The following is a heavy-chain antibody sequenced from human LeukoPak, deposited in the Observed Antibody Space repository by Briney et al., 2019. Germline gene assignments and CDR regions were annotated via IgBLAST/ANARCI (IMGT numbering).Heavy chain of an antibody. CDR3: ARDYDSSGYYYYYYYYGMDV. V-gene: IGHV3-48*01. CDR1: GFTFSSYS. J-gene: IGHJ6*02. D-gene: IGHD3-22*01. CDR2: ISSSSSTI. Sequence: PGGSLRLSCAASGFTFSSYSMTWVRQAPGKGLEWVSYISSSSSTIYYADSVKGRFTISRDNAKNSLYLQMNSLRAEDTAVYYCARDYDSSGYYYYYYYYGMDVWGQGTTVTVSS.